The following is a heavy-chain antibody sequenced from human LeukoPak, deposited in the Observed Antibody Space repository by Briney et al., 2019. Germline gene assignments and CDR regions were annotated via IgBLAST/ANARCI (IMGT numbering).Heavy chain of an antibody. J-gene: IGHJ4*02. CDR3: ARGYSGSLFDY. D-gene: IGHD1-26*01. CDR2: IYYSGST. V-gene: IGHV4-39*07. CDR1: GGSISSSSYY. Sequence: TSETLSLTCTVSGGSISSSSYYWGWIRQPPGKGLEWIGSIYYSGSTYYNPSLKSRVTISVDTSKNQFSLKLSSVTAADTAVYYCARGYSGSLFDYWGQGTLVTVSS.